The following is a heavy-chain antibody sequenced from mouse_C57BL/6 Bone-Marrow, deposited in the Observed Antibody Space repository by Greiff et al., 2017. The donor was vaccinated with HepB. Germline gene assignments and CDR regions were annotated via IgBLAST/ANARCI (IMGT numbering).Heavy chain of an antibody. CDR3: ARHGGNYPFDD. V-gene: IGHV1-52*01. CDR2: IDPSDSET. J-gene: IGHJ2*01. D-gene: IGHD2-1*01. Sequence: QVQLQQSGAELVRPGSSVKLSCKASGYTFTSYWMHWVKQRPIQGLEWIGNIDPSDSETNYNQKFKDKATLTVDKSSSTAYMQLSSLTSEDSAVYYCARHGGNYPFDDWGKGTTLTVSS. CDR1: GYTFTSYW.